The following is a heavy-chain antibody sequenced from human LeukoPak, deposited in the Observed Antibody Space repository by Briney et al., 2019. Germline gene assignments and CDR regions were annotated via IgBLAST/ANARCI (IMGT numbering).Heavy chain of an antibody. CDR1: GYTFTGYY. CDR2: INPNSGGT. J-gene: IGHJ4*02. Sequence: GASVKVSCKASGYTFTGYYMHWVRQAPGQGLEWMGWINPNSGGTNYAQKFQGRVTMTRDASISTAYMELSRLRSDDTAVYYCARDLFLITMVRGVSFDYWGQGTLVTVSS. D-gene: IGHD3-10*01. V-gene: IGHV1-2*02. CDR3: ARDLFLITMVRGVSFDY.